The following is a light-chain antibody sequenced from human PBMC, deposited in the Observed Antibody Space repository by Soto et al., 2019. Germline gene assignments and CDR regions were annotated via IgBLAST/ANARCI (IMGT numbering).Light chain of an antibody. J-gene: IGLJ2*01. Sequence: QSVLTQPPSVSAAPGQKVTISCSGSSSNIGNNYVSWYQQLPGTAPKLLIYDNNKRPSGIPDRFSGSQSGTSATLGITGLKTGDESDYYCGTWDSSLSAVVFGGVTKLTVL. CDR3: GTWDSSLSAVV. CDR1: SSNIGNNY. CDR2: DNN. V-gene: IGLV1-51*01.